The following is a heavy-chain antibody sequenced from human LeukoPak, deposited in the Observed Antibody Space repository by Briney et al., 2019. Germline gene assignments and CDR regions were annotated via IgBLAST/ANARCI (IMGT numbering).Heavy chain of an antibody. D-gene: IGHD3-3*01. Sequence: SETLSLTCAVYGGSFSGDYWNWIRQPPGKGLEWIGEINHSGSTNYYPSLKSRVTISVDPSKNQFSLRLSSVTAADTAVYYCARGHYDFWSGYYTNAFDIWGQGTMVTVSS. J-gene: IGHJ3*02. CDR1: GGSFSGDY. CDR2: INHSGST. V-gene: IGHV4-34*01. CDR3: ARGHYDFWSGYYTNAFDI.